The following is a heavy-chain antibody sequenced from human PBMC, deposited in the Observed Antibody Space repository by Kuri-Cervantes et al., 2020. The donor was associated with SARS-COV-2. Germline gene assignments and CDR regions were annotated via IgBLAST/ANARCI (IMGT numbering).Heavy chain of an antibody. V-gene: IGHV3-33*01. J-gene: IGHJ6*02. D-gene: IGHD2-2*01. CDR2: IWYDGSNK. CDR1: GFTFSSYG. Sequence: GESLKISCAASGFTFSSYGMHRVRRAPGKGLEWVAVIWYDGSNKYYADSVKGRFTISRDNSKNTLYLQMNSLRAEDTAVYYCASLGYCSSTSCRGVDVWGQGTTVTVSS. CDR3: ASLGYCSSTSCRGVDV.